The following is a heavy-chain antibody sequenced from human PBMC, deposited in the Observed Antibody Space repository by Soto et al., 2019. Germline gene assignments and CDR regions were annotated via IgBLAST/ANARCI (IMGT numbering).Heavy chain of an antibody. V-gene: IGHV5-51*01. CDR1: GYSFASQW. D-gene: IGHD1-1*01. J-gene: IGHJ6*02. Sequence: GESLKISCKGSGYSFASQWIGWVRQRPGKGLEWMGNIYPADSDTRYSPSFQGQVTISVDKSIRTVYLQWTSLKASDTAIYYCERVQHRTTTSYDYYSAMEVWGQGTTVTVSS. CDR2: IYPADSDT. CDR3: ERVQHRTTTSYDYYSAMEV.